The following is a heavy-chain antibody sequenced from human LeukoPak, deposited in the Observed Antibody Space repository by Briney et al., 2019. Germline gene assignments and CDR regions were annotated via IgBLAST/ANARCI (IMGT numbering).Heavy chain of an antibody. CDR3: ARHLDEGDIVLMVYAIIY. CDR2: IYYSGST. J-gene: IGHJ4*02. V-gene: IGHV4-39*01. Sequence: PSETLSLTCTVSGGSISSSSYYWGWIRQPPGKGLEWIGSIYYSGSTYYNPSLKSRVTISVDTSKNQFSLKLSSVTAADTAVYYCARHLDEGDIVLMVYAIIYWGQGTLVTVSS. CDR1: GGSISSSSYY. D-gene: IGHD2-8*01.